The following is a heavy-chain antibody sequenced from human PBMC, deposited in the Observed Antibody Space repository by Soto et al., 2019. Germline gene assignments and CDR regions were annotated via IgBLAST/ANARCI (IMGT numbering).Heavy chain of an antibody. CDR1: GLGVRNNY. D-gene: IGHD3-10*01. CDR2: IYNDGTT. J-gene: IGHJ6*02. CDR3: VRPLPSGRNYGMDV. V-gene: IGHV3-53*01. Sequence: GGSLRLSCTAYGLGVRNNYMSWGRQAPGMGLEWVSVIYNDGTTYYADSVKGRFTLSRDTSKNTLSLQMDSLRAEDTAVYYCVRPLPSGRNYGMDVWGQGTTVTVSS.